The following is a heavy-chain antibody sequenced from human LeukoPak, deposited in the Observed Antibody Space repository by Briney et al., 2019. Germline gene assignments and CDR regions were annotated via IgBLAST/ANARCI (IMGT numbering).Heavy chain of an antibody. Sequence: GGSLRLSCAASGFTFSSYSMNWVRQAPGKELEWVSYISSSSSTIYYADSVKGRFTISRDNAKNSLYLQMNSLRAEDTAVYYCARDGGGRVLWFGEVYDAFDIWGQGTMVTVSS. D-gene: IGHD3-10*01. V-gene: IGHV3-48*01. CDR2: ISSSSSTI. J-gene: IGHJ3*02. CDR1: GFTFSSYS. CDR3: ARDGGGRVLWFGEVYDAFDI.